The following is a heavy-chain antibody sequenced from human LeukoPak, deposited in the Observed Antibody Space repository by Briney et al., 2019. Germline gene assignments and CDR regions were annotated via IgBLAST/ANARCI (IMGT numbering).Heavy chain of an antibody. CDR1: GFTFSSYA. Sequence: PGGSLRLSCAASGFTFSSYAMSWVRQAPGKGLEWVSAISGSGGSTYYADSVKGRFTISRDNSKSTLYLQMNSLRAEDTALYHCARDMGGDYSSPYYYYYYMDVWGKGTTVTISS. J-gene: IGHJ6*03. V-gene: IGHV3-23*01. D-gene: IGHD4-17*01. CDR2: ISGSGGST. CDR3: ARDMGGDYSSPYYYYYYMDV.